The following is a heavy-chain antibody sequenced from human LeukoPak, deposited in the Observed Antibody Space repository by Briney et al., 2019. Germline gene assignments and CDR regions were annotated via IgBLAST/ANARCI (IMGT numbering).Heavy chain of an antibody. V-gene: IGHV1-69*05. CDR3: AGSEPGSGYSDWSPQGAGFDY. CDR2: IIPIFGTA. CDR1: GGTFSSYA. D-gene: IGHD3-22*01. Sequence: SVKVSCKASGGTFSSYAISWVRQAPGQGLEWMGGIIPIFGTANYAQKFQGRVTITTDESTSTAYMELSSLRSEDTAVYYRAGSEPGSGYSDWSPQGAGFDYWGQGTLVTVSS. J-gene: IGHJ4*02.